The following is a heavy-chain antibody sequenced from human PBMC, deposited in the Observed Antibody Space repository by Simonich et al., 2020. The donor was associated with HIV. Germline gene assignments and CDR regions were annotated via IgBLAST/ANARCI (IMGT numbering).Heavy chain of an antibody. V-gene: IGHV4-34*01. Sequence: QVQLQQWGAGLLKPSETLSLTCAVYGGSFSGYYWSWIRQPPGKGLEWLGEIKQSESTNYNPSLKSRVTISVDTSKNQFSLKLSSVTAADTAVYSCARGIPRNYYYFYYMDFWGKGTTVIVSS. D-gene: IGHD1-1*01. J-gene: IGHJ6*03. CDR1: GGSFSGYY. CDR3: ARGIPRNYYYFYYMDF. CDR2: IKQSEST.